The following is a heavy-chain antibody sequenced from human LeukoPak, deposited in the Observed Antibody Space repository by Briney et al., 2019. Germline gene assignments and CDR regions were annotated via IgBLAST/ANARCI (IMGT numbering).Heavy chain of an antibody. CDR1: GYTFTGYY. V-gene: IGHV1-2*02. D-gene: IGHD3-16*02. CDR2: INPNSGGT. J-gene: IGHJ4*02. CDR3: ARAPKVWGGYRYLSY. Sequence: GSVKVSCKASGYTFTGYYMHWVRQAPGQGLEWMGWINPNSGGTNYAQKFQGRVTMTRDTSISTAYMELSRLRSDDTAVYYCARAPKVWGGYRYLSYWGEGTLVTVSS.